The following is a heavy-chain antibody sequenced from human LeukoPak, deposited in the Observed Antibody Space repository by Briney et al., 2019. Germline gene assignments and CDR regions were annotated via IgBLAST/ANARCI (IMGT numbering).Heavy chain of an antibody. D-gene: IGHD3-22*01. CDR3: ARLAYYDSSGYYQFDY. CDR2: IYYSGST. J-gene: IGHJ4*02. Sequence: PSETLSLTCTVSGGSISSSSYYWGWIRQPPGKGLEWIGSIYYSGSTYYNPSLKSRVTISVDTSKNQFSLKLSSVTAADTAVYYCARLAYYDSSGYYQFDYWGQGTLVTVSS. V-gene: IGHV4-39*01. CDR1: GGSISSSSYY.